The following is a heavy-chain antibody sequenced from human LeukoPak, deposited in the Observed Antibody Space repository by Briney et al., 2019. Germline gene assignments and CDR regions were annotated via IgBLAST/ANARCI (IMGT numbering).Heavy chain of an antibody. CDR2: IYYSGSN. Sequence: SETLSLTCSVSGGSISSHYWSWIRQPPGKGLEWIGYIYYSGSNKYNTSLKSRVTISVDTSKNQFSLKLSSVTAADTAVYYCARGGTTVTPGLLWFDPWGQGTLVTVSS. J-gene: IGHJ5*02. V-gene: IGHV4-59*11. CDR3: ARGGTTVTPGLLWFDP. CDR1: GGSISSHY. D-gene: IGHD4-17*01.